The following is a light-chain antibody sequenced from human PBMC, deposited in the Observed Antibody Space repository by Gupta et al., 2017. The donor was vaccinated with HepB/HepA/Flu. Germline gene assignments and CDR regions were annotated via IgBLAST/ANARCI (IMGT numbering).Light chain of an antibody. CDR2: GAS. V-gene: IGKV3-11*01. J-gene: IGKJ2*04. CDR3: LQRSSWCS. CDR1: QSVGSS. Sequence: IVLIQSPATLSLSPGERATLSCRASQSVGSSLAWYQQKPGQTPRLLIYGASNRATGIPARFSGSGSGTDFTLTISSLEPEDCAVYFCLQRSSWCSFGQGTKLEIK.